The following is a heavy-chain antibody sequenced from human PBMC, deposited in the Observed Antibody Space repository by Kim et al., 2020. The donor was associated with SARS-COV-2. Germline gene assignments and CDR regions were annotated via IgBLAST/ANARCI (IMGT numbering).Heavy chain of an antibody. CDR2: TT. V-gene: IGHV3-15*05. CDR3: TTVGAEWGSY. J-gene: IGHJ4*02. D-gene: IGHD1-26*01. Sequence: TTDYAAPVKDRLTVSRDDSKDMLFLQMNSLRTEDTAVYYCTTVGAEWGSYWGQGTLVTVSS.